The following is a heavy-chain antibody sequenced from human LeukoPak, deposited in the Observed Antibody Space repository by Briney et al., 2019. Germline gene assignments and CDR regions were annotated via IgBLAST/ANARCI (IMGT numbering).Heavy chain of an antibody. V-gene: IGHV4-59*08. CDR1: GGSISSYY. CDR2: IYYSGST. J-gene: IGHJ4*02. CDR3: ARGYSGYNAR. Sequence: SETLSLTCTVSGGSISSYYWSWIRQPPGKGLEWIGYIYYSGSTNYNPSFKNRVTISVDTSKNQFSLKLSSVTAADTAVYYCARGYSGYNARWGQGTLVTVSS. D-gene: IGHD5-12*01.